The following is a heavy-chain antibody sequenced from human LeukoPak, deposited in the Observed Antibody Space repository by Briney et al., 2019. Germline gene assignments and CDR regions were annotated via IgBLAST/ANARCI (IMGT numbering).Heavy chain of an antibody. CDR3: ARGGWEYYDFWSGYYTGPYYFDY. CDR2: INPNSGGT. CDR1: GYTFTGYY. D-gene: IGHD3-3*01. J-gene: IGHJ4*02. V-gene: IGHV1-2*02. Sequence: ASVKVSCKASGYTFTGYYMHWVRPAPGQGLEWMGWINPNSGGTNYPQKFQDRVTMTRDTSISTAYMELSRLRSDDTAVYYCARGGWEYYDFWSGYYTGPYYFDYWGQGTLVTVSS.